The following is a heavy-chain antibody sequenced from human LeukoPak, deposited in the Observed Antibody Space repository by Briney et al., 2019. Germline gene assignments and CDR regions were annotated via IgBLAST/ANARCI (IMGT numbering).Heavy chain of an antibody. J-gene: IGHJ4*02. CDR1: GFTFSDHA. V-gene: IGHV3-30*04. Sequence: GGSLRLSCAATGFTFSDHAVHWVRQAPGKGLEWVAVISHDGFNQKYADSVKGRFTVSRDNSENMQFLQMHSLRAEDTAVYYCAKSIAVAGFAGGRTFDYWGQGILVTVSS. CDR2: ISHDGFNQ. D-gene: IGHD6-19*01. CDR3: AKSIAVAGFAGGRTFDY.